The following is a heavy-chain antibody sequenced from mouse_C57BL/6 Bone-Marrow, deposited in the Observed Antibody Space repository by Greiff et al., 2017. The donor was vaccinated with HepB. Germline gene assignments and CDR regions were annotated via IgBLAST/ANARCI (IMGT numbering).Heavy chain of an antibody. CDR2: IWTGGGT. Sequence: VKLMESGPGLVAPSQSLSITCTVSGFSLTSYAISWVRQPPGKGLEWLGVIWTGGGTNYNSALKSRMSISKENSKSQGFLKMNSLQTEDTARYYWASGWLLRYWYFDVWGTGTTVTVSS. CDR3: ASGWLLRYWYFDV. V-gene: IGHV2-9-1*01. CDR1: GFSLTSYA. D-gene: IGHD2-3*01. J-gene: IGHJ1*03.